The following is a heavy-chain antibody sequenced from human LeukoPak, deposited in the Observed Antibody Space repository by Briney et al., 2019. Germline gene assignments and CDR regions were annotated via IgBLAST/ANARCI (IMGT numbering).Heavy chain of an antibody. V-gene: IGHV4-31*03. CDR1: GGSISSGGHY. Sequence: SQTLSLTCTVSGGSISSGGHYWSWIRQHPEKGLEWIGYISYNGNPYYNPSLKSRVTISVDTSKNQFSLKLSSVTAADTAVYYCARDPGKTPAGAGTFDYWGQGTLVTVSS. J-gene: IGHJ4*02. CDR2: ISYNGNP. D-gene: IGHD6-13*01. CDR3: ARDPGKTPAGAGTFDY.